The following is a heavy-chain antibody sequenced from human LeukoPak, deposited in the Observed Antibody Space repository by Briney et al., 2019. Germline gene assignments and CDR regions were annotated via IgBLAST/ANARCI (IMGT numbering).Heavy chain of an antibody. CDR1: GFTFSSEW. CDR2: INSDGGST. Sequence: GGSLRLSCAASGFTFSSEWMHWVRQAPGRGLVWISHINSDGGSTHYGDSVKGRFTVSRDNSKNTLYLQMNSLRAEDTAVYYCAKTKMAPDSSGYYSRYGWFDPWGQGTLVTVSS. D-gene: IGHD3-22*01. J-gene: IGHJ5*02. V-gene: IGHV3-74*01. CDR3: AKTKMAPDSSGYYSRYGWFDP.